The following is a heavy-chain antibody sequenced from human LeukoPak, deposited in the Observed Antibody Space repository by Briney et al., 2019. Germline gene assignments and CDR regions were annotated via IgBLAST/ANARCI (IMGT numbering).Heavy chain of an antibody. Sequence: PSETLSPTRTVSGDSICSFYRSWIRQPPGKGLEWIGYIFYNGNTKYNPSLKSRVSISVDTSKNQFSLRLTSVTAEDTAVYYCARRGAGILYYFGMYVWGQGTMVTVSS. CDR2: IFYNGNT. V-gene: IGHV4-59*08. CDR1: GDSICSFY. CDR3: ARRGAGILYYFGMYV. D-gene: IGHD3-3*02. J-gene: IGHJ6*02.